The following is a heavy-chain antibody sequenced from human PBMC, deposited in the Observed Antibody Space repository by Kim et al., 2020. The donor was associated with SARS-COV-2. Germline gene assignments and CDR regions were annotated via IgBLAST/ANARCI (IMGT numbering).Heavy chain of an antibody. D-gene: IGHD2-2*01. Sequence: ASVKVSCKASGYTFTSYGISWVRQAPGQGLEWMGWISAYNGNTNYAQKLQGRVTMTTDTSTSTAYMELRSLRSDDTAVYYCAREGYQLLLGGPNYYGIDVWGQGTTVTVSS. CDR2: ISAYNGNT. J-gene: IGHJ6*02. CDR1: GYTFTSYG. V-gene: IGHV1-18*01. CDR3: AREGYQLLLGGPNYYGIDV.